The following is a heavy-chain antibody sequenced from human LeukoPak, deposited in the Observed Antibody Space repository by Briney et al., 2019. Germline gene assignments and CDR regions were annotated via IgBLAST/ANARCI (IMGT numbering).Heavy chain of an antibody. Sequence: GGSLRLSCAVSGFTFSSCWMHWVRQAPGKGLVRVSHIKTDGSTTAYADSVKGRFTISRDNAKNTLYLQMNSLRAEDTGVYYCARGNQQLPRSTPDYWGQGTLVTVSS. CDR2: IKTDGSTT. CDR3: ARGNQQLPRSTPDY. J-gene: IGHJ4*02. D-gene: IGHD2-2*01. CDR1: GFTFSSCW. V-gene: IGHV3-74*01.